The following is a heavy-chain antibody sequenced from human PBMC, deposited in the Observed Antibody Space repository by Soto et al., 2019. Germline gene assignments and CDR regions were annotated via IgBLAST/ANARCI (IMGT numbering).Heavy chain of an antibody. D-gene: IGHD1-7*01. Sequence: GXSLRLSCAASGFTFSSYAISWVGQAPGKGLEWVSAISGSGGSTYYADSVKGRFTISRDNSKNTLYLQMNSLRAEDTAVYYCAKRGKTGTTPYWGQGTLVTVSS. CDR1: GFTFSSYA. CDR2: ISGSGGST. V-gene: IGHV3-23*01. J-gene: IGHJ4*02. CDR3: AKRGKTGTTPY.